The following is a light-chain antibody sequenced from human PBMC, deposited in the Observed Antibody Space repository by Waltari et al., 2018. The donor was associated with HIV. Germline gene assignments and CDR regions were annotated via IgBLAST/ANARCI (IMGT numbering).Light chain of an antibody. CDR1: NGYICDYNY. J-gene: IGLJ2*01. V-gene: IGLV2-8*01. CDR3: SSFGNRNKV. CDR2: EIT. Sequence: QSALTQSPSASGSPAQSVNISFTGANGYICDYNYVSWYKQHSDRPPKLINLEITKRPAVVPDRFSGTKSGNTASLIVSGHQPEDEANYCCSSFGNRNKVFGGGTKLTVL.